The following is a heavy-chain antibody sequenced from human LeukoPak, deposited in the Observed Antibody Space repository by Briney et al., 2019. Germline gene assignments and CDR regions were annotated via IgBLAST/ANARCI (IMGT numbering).Heavy chain of an antibody. CDR1: GGTFSSYA. CDR2: IITIFGTA. D-gene: IGHD3-10*01. CDR3: ARNYYGSGSQYYFDY. J-gene: IGHJ4*02. Sequence: ASVKVSCKASGGTFSSYAISWVRQAPGQGLEWMGGIITIFGTANYAQKFQGRVTITVDESTSTAYMELSSLRSEDTAVYYCARNYYGSGSQYYFDYWGQGTLVTVSS. V-gene: IGHV1-69*13.